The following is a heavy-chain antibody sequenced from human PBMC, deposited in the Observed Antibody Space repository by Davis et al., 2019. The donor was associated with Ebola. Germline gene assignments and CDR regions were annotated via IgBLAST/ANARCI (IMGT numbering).Heavy chain of an antibody. CDR1: GGSLNDYY. V-gene: IGHV4-34*01. J-gene: IGHJ6*02. CDR3: ARVGGRTYYIDHGLDV. D-gene: IGHD2-21*01. Sequence: PSETLSLTCVVYGGSLNDYYWSWIRQTPGKGPEWIGDINQGGRGNYNPSLKSRVTISLDTANNHFSLNLTSVTAADAAVYYCARVGGRTYYIDHGLDVWGQGTTVTVSS. CDR2: INQGGRG.